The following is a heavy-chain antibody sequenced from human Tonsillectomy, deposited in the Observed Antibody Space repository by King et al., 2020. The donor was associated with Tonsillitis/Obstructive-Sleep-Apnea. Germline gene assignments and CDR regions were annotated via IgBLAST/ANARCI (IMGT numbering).Heavy chain of an antibody. J-gene: IGHJ4*02. CDR3: AREPFSGGRYYFDY. V-gene: IGHV3-33*01. Sequence: VQLVASWVGVVQPGRSLRLSCAASGFTFSSYGMHWVRQAPGKGLEWVAVIWYDGSNKYYADSVKGRFTISRDNSKNTLYLHMNSLRAEDTAVYYCAREPFSGGRYYFDYWGQGTLVTVSS. CDR2: IWYDGSNK. D-gene: IGHD6-19*01. CDR1: GFTFSSYG.